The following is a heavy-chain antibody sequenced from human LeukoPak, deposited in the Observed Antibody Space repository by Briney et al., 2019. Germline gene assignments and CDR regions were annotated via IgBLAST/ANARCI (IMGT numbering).Heavy chain of an antibody. V-gene: IGHV5-51*01. CDR1: GYSFTNYW. D-gene: IGHD3-9*01. J-gene: IGHJ5*02. Sequence: GESLKISCKDSGYSFTNYWIGWVRQMPGRGLEWMGIIDPGDSDTRYSPSFQGQVTISADKSISTAYLQWSSLKASDTAMYYCARTYYDILTGYQNYFDPWGQGTLVTVSS. CDR2: IDPGDSDT. CDR3: ARTYYDILTGYQNYFDP.